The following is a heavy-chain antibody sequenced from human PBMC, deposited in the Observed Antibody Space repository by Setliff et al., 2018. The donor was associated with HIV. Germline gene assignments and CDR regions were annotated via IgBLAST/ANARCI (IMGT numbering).Heavy chain of an antibody. CDR3: ARPYTVWVYGMDV. V-gene: IGHV3-30-3*01. CDR2: ISYDGSNK. Sequence: GGSLRLSCAASGFTFSNYAMHWVRQAPGKGLEWVAVISYDGSNKYYADSVKGRFTISRDDSKNTVYLQMNSLRAEDTAVYYCARPYTVWVYGMDVWGQGTTVTVSS. J-gene: IGHJ6*02. CDR1: GFTFSNYA. D-gene: IGHD1-26*01.